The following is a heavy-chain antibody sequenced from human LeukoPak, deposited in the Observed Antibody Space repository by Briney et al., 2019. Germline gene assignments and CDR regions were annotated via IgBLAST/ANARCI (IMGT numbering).Heavy chain of an antibody. J-gene: IGHJ4*02. D-gene: IGHD3-22*01. CDR2: IKHSENT. V-gene: IGHV4-34*01. CDR1: GGSFSGYY. Sequence: PTETLPPTCAVYGGSFSGYYWSWIRQPPGKGLEWIGEINYSENTNWIGEIKHSENTNYNPSLKSRVTISVDTSKNQFSLQLRSVTAADTAVYYCARNFDSSGYYLAYWGQGNLVTVSS. CDR3: ARNFDSSGYYLAY.